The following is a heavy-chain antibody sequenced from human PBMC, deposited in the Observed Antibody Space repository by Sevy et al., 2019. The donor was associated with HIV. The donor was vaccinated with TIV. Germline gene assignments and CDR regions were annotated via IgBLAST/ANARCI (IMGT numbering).Heavy chain of an antibody. CDR3: TRRSNSSSRYGMDV. D-gene: IGHD6-6*01. Sequence: GGSLRLSCAASGLTFSGSAMHWVRQASGKGLEWVGRIRSKANSYATAYAASVKGRFTISRDDSKNTAYLQMNSLKTEDTAVYYCTRRSNSSSRYGMDVWGQGTTVTVSS. J-gene: IGHJ6*02. CDR1: GLTFSGSA. V-gene: IGHV3-73*01. CDR2: IRSKANSYAT.